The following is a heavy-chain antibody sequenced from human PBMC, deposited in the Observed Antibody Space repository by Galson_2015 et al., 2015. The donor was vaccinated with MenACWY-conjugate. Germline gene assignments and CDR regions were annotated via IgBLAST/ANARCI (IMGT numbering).Heavy chain of an antibody. CDR3: ASPAYCGGDCYSSAFDI. Sequence: SLRLSCAASGFTVSSNYMSWVRQAPGKGLEWVSVIYSGGSTYYADSVKGRFTISRDNSKNTLYLQMNSLRAEDTAVYYCASPAYCGGDCYSSAFDIWGQGTMVTVSS. J-gene: IGHJ3*02. CDR2: IYSGGST. V-gene: IGHV3-53*01. D-gene: IGHD2-21*02. CDR1: GFTVSSNY.